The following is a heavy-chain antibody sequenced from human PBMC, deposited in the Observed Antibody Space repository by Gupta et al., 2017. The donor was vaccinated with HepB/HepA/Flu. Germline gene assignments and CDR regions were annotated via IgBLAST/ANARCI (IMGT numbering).Heavy chain of an antibody. V-gene: IGHV4-39*01. CDR1: GGSISSSSYY. D-gene: IGHD3-22*01. CDR3: ARIVNEDYYDSSGYMGWFDP. J-gene: IGHJ5*02. Sequence: QLQLQESGPGLVKPSETLSLTCTVSGGSISSSSYYWGWIRQPPGKGLEWIGSIYYSGSTYYNPSLKSRVTISVDTSKNQFSLKLSSVTAADTAVYYCARIVNEDYYDSSGYMGWFDPWGQGTLVTVSS. CDR2: IYYSGST.